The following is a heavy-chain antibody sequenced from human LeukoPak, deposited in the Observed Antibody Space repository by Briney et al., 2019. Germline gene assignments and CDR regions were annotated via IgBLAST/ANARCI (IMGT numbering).Heavy chain of an antibody. D-gene: IGHD4-17*01. CDR1: GYTFTSYG. CDR3: ARDGTTVTTMSYYYYYGMDV. V-gene: IGHV1-18*01. J-gene: IGHJ6*02. CDR2: ISAYNGNT. Sequence: GASVKVSCKASGYTFTSYGISWVRQAPGQGLEWMGWISAYNGNTNYAQKLQGRVTMTTDTSTSTAYMELRSLRSDDTAVYYCARDGTTVTTMSYYYYYGMDVWGQGTTVTVSS.